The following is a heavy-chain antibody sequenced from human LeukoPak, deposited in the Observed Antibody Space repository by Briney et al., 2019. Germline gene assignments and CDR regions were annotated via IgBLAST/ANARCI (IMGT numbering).Heavy chain of an antibody. D-gene: IGHD1-14*01. CDR3: ARDKVNGSITGALFDY. CDR2: INPEGNQR. Sequence: GGSLRLSCSASGFTFTTYWMTWVRQGPGKGLEWVAHINPEGNQRNYVDSVKGRFAISRDNAKHSLYLQKNSLTDEHTAVYYCARDKVNGSITGALFDYWGQGTLVTVSS. J-gene: IGHJ4*02. CDR1: GFTFTTYW. V-gene: IGHV3-7*01.